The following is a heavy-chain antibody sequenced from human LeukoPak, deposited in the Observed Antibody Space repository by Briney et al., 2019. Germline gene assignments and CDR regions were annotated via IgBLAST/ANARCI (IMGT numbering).Heavy chain of an antibody. J-gene: IGHJ5*02. CDR2: ISAYNGHT. V-gene: IGHV1-18*01. CDR1: GYTFTSYG. CDR3: ARVPAQQWNYIVVVVAQPPWFDP. D-gene: IGHD2-15*01. Sequence: ASVKVSCKASGYTFTSYGISWVRQAPGQGLEWMGWISAYNGHTNYAQKLQGRVTMTTDTSTSTAYMELRSLRSDDTAVYYCARVPAQQWNYIVVVVAQPPWFDPWGQGTLVTVSS.